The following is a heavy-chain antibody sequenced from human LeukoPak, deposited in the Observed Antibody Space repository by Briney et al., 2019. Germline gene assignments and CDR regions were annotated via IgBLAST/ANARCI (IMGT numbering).Heavy chain of an antibody. Sequence: GXXLEXXGWINPNSGGTNYAQKFQGRVTMTRDTSISTAYMELSRLRSDDTAVYYRARRPWGYGYDYWGQGTLVTVSS. J-gene: IGHJ4*02. CDR3: ARRPWGYGYDY. CDR2: INPNSGGT. D-gene: IGHD5-24*01. V-gene: IGHV1-2*02.